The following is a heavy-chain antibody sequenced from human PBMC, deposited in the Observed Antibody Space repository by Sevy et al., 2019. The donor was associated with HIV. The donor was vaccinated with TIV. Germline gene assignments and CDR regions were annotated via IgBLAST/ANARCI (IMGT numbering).Heavy chain of an antibody. Sequence: GGSLRVSCAASGFTFDDYCMQWVRQAPGQGLEWVANIRQDGNELYYADSVKGRFTISRDNAKESLFLQMTNLRVEDTAIYYCARRYFDLRGQGTLVTVSS. D-gene: IGHD3-16*02. V-gene: IGHV3-7*01. CDR2: IRQDGNEL. CDR1: GFTFDDYC. J-gene: IGHJ5*02. CDR3: ARRYFDL.